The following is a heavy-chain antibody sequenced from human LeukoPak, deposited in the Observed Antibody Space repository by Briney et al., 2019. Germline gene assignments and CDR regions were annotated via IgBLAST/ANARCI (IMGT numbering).Heavy chain of an antibody. Sequence: ASVKVSCKASGYTFTSYYMHWVRQAPGQGLEWMGIINPSGGSTSYAQKFQGRVTMTRDTSTSTVYMELSSLRSEDTAVYYCAREFRRIAAAGTMNWFDPWGQGTLVTVSS. J-gene: IGHJ5*02. V-gene: IGHV1-46*01. CDR2: INPSGGST. CDR1: GYTFTSYY. D-gene: IGHD6-13*01. CDR3: AREFRRIAAAGTMNWFDP.